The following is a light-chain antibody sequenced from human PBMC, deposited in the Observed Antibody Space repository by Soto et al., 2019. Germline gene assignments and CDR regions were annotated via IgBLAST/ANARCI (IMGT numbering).Light chain of an antibody. Sequence: EIVLTQSPGTLSLSLGERATLSCRASQSVSGSYLAWYQQKPGQAPRLLIYGASSRATGIPDRFSGSGSGTDFTLTISRLEPEDFAVYYCQQYDSSPVTFGQGTKLEIK. CDR1: QSVSGSY. J-gene: IGKJ2*01. CDR2: GAS. CDR3: QQYDSSPVT. V-gene: IGKV3-20*01.